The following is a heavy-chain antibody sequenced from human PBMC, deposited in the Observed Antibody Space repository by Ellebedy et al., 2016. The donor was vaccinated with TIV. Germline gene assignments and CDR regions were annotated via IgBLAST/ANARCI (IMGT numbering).Heavy chain of an antibody. Sequence: GGSLRLXXVGSGFTFSSHGMNWVRQAPGKGLEWLSFITTNGTIMEYADSVKGRFTESRDNAKDSLYLQMTGLRAEDTARYYCVRDGAPYYGEFANWGQGTLVTVSS. CDR2: ITTNGTIM. CDR3: VRDGAPYYGEFAN. V-gene: IGHV3-21*04. J-gene: IGHJ4*02. CDR1: GFTFSSHG. D-gene: IGHD4-17*01.